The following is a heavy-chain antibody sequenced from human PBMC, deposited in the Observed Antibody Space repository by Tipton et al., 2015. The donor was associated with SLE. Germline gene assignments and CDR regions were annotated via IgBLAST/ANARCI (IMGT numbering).Heavy chain of an antibody. J-gene: IGHJ6*03. CDR2: ISTDGSST. CDR3: ARDLDHGRVDYFYYMAV. Sequence: SLRLSCAASGFTFSNYWMHWVRQAPGKGLVWVSRISTDGSSTYYADSVKGRFTISRDNSKNTLSLHMSSLRAEDSAVYYCARDLDHGRVDYFYYMAVWGKGTTVTVSS. CDR1: GFTFSNYW. D-gene: IGHD4-17*01. V-gene: IGHV3-74*01.